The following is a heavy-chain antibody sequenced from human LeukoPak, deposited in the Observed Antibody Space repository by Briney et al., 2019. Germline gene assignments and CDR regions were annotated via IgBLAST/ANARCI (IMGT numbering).Heavy chain of an antibody. D-gene: IGHD5-12*01. Sequence: SETLSLTCTVSGGSISSDYWSWIRQPAGKGLEWIGRIYSSGRSNYNPSLKSRVTMSVDTSKNQFSLKLSSVTAADTAVYYCAGIGGGGYDLFYWGQGTLVTVSS. V-gene: IGHV4-4*07. CDR3: AGIGGGGYDLFY. J-gene: IGHJ4*02. CDR2: IYSSGRS. CDR1: GGSISSDY.